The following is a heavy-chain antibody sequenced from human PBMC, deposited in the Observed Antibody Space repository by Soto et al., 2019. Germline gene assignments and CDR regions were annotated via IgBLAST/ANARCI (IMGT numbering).Heavy chain of an antibody. CDR1: GCPLSTSGLG. Sequence: QITLKESGPTLVRPTQTLTLTCTFSGCPLSTSGLGVGWLRQPPGQTLEWLALIYWNDDKRYRPSLKARLTITKHTAKNQVGPTMTNMDPVDTATYSCAHRPSGWYLFHYWGQGTLVTVSS. D-gene: IGHD6-19*01. CDR3: AHRPSGWYLFHY. V-gene: IGHV2-5*01. CDR2: IYWNDDK. J-gene: IGHJ4*02.